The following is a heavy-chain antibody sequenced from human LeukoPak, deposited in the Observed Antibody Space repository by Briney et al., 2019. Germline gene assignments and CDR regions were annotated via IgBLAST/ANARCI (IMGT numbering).Heavy chain of an antibody. Sequence: SVKVSCKASGGTFSSYAIGWVRQAPGQGLEWMGGIIPIFGTANYAQKFQGRVTITADKSTSTAYMELSSLRSEDTAVYYCAREGIAAAGVDYWGQGTLVTVSS. CDR3: AREGIAAAGVDY. CDR1: GGTFSSYA. J-gene: IGHJ4*02. D-gene: IGHD6-13*01. V-gene: IGHV1-69*06. CDR2: IIPIFGTA.